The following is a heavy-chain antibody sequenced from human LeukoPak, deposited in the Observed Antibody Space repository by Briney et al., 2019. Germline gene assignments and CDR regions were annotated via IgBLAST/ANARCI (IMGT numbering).Heavy chain of an antibody. CDR1: GGSFSGYY. Sequence: SETLSLTCAVYGGSFSGYYWSWIRQPPGKGLEWIGEINHSGSTNYNPFLKSRVTISVDTSKNQFSLKLSSVTAADTAVYYCARGFKAAVSSWGQGTLVTVSS. J-gene: IGHJ5*02. CDR3: ARGFKAAVSS. CDR2: INHSGST. D-gene: IGHD2-15*01. V-gene: IGHV4-34*01.